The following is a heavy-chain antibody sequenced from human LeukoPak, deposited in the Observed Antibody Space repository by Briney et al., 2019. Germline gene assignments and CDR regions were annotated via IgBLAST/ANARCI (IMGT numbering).Heavy chain of an antibody. CDR2: ISAYNGNT. D-gene: IGHD2-2*01. CDR1: GYTFTGYY. Sequence: ASVKVSCKASGYTFTGYYMHWVRQAPGQGLEWMGWISAYNGNTNYAQKLQGRVTMTTDTSTSTAYMELRSLRSDDTAVYYCARDRYCSSTSCYDGYYYYYYMDVWGKGTTVTVS. V-gene: IGHV1-18*04. CDR3: ARDRYCSSTSCYDGYYYYYYMDV. J-gene: IGHJ6*03.